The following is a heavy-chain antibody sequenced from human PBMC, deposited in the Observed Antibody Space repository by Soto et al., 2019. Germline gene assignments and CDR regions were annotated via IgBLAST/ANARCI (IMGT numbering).Heavy chain of an antibody. Sequence: GGSLRLSCAASGFTFSSYAISWVRQAPGKGLEWVSAISGSGGSTYYADSVKGRFTISRDNSKDTLYLQMNSLRVEDTAVYYCAKDSYGSGTDYFYGMDVRGQGTTVTVSS. J-gene: IGHJ6*02. CDR3: AKDSYGSGTDYFYGMDV. D-gene: IGHD3-10*01. V-gene: IGHV3-23*01. CDR1: GFTFSSYA. CDR2: ISGSGGST.